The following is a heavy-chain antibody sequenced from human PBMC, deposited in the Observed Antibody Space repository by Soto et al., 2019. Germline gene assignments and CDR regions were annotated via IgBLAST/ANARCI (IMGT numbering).Heavy chain of an antibody. Sequence: QMQLVESGGGLVKPGGSLRLSCATSGFTFSHFYMSWIRQAPGKGPEWVSYISSDGGYTYYADSVKGRFTVSRDNARNSLYLQMNSLRVEDTAVYYCARSGIPPNWFDPWGKGTLVTVSS. J-gene: IGHJ5*02. V-gene: IGHV3-11*05. CDR2: ISSDGGYT. CDR3: ARSGIPPNWFDP. CDR1: GFTFSHFY. D-gene: IGHD2-21*01.